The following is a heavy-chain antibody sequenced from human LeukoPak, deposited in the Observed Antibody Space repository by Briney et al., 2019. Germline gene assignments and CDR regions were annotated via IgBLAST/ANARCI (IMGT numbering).Heavy chain of an antibody. Sequence: ASVKVSCKASGYTFTSYDINWVRKATGQGLEWMGWINPNSGDSNYAQKFQGRVTMTRDTSISTAYMELSRLRSDDTAVYYCARDAHGWNYRIDYFDYWGQGTLVTVSS. CDR1: GYTFTSYD. CDR3: ARDAHGWNYRIDYFDY. CDR2: INPNSGDS. V-gene: IGHV1-2*02. J-gene: IGHJ4*02. D-gene: IGHD1-7*01.